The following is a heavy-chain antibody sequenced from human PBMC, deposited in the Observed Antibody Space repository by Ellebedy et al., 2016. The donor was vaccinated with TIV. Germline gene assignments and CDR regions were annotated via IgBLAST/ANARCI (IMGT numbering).Heavy chain of an antibody. J-gene: IGHJ4*02. CDR3: ARDSRGRWTPFDH. D-gene: IGHD4-23*01. CDR2: IWYDGTDE. Sequence: GESLKISYAASGFSFSSYGMHWVRQSPGKGLEWMAFIWYDGTDESYAESVEGRFSISRDNSKNTLYLHMKSLRAEDTAIYYCARDSRGRWTPFDHWGQGTVVAVSS. V-gene: IGHV3-33*01. CDR1: GFSFSSYG.